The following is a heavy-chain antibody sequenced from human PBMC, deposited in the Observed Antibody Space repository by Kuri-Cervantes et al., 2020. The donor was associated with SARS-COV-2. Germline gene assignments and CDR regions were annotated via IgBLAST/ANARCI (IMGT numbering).Heavy chain of an antibody. CDR2: IIPIFGTA. Sequence: SVKVSCKASGGTFSSYAISWVRQAPGQGLEWMGGIIPIFGTATYAQKFQGRVTITADESTSTAYMELSSLRSEDAAVYYCAKGGSASPYYYYYMDVWGKGTTVTVSS. CDR1: GGTFSSYA. V-gene: IGHV1-69*13. CDR3: AKGGSASPYYYYYMDV. J-gene: IGHJ6*03. D-gene: IGHD1-26*01.